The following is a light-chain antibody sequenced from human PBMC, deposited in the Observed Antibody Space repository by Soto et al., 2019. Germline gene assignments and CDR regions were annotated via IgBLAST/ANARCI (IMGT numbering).Light chain of an antibody. CDR1: QTISSW. Sequence: DIQMTQSPSTLSGSVGDRVTITCRASQTISSWLAWYQQKPGKAPKLLIYKASTLKSGVPSRFSGSGSGTEFTLTISSLQPDDFAVYYCQQYNSWPTFGGGTKVEIK. V-gene: IGKV1-5*03. CDR3: QQYNSWPT. J-gene: IGKJ4*01. CDR2: KAS.